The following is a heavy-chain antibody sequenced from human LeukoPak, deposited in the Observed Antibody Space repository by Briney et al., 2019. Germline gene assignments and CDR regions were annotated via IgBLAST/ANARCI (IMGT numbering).Heavy chain of an antibody. J-gene: IGHJ4*02. D-gene: IGHD2-2*01. CDR2: INHSGST. V-gene: IGHV4-34*01. Sequence: SETLSLTCAVYGGSFSGYYWSWIRQPPGKGLEWIGEINHSGSTNYNPSLKSRVTISVDTSKNQFSLKLSSVTAADTAMYYCARGRYQLLSYFDYWGQGTLVTVSS. CDR1: GGSFSGYY. CDR3: ARGRYQLLSYFDY.